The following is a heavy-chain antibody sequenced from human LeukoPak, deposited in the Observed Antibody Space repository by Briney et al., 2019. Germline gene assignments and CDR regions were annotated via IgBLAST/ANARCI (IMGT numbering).Heavy chain of an antibody. Sequence: KASETLSLTCTVSGGSISSSSYYWGWIRQPPGKGLEWIGSIYYSGSTYYNPSLKSRVTISVDTSKNQFSLKLSSVTAADTAVYYCARRITMMTDDAFDIWGQGTMVTVSS. CDR1: GGSISSSSYY. V-gene: IGHV4-39*07. CDR3: ARRITMMTDDAFDI. CDR2: IYYSGST. D-gene: IGHD3-22*01. J-gene: IGHJ3*02.